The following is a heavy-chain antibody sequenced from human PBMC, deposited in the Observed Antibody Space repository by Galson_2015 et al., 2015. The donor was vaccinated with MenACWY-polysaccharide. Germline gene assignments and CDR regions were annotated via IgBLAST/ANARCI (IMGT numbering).Heavy chain of an antibody. D-gene: IGHD2-2*01. CDR3: ARDYCSRTSCYGMDV. CDR2: ISYDATNK. J-gene: IGHJ6*02. CDR1: GFTFSRYA. V-gene: IGHV3-30-3*01. Sequence: SLRLSCAASGFTFSRYAMHWVRQAPGKGLEWVADISYDATNKYYAESVKGRFTISRDNSKNTMYVQMNSLRAEDTAIYYCARDYCSRTSCYGMDVWGQGTTVTVSS.